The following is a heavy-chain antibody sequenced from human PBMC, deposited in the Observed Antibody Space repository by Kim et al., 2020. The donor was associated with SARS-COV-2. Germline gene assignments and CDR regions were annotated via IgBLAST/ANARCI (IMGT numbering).Heavy chain of an antibody. CDR3: ARVPTVSTLGAPKFKWFDP. D-gene: IGHD4-4*01. J-gene: IGHJ5*02. CDR2: IYYSGTT. V-gene: IGHV4-59*01. CDR1: GDSISRYY. Sequence: SETLSLTCSVSGDSISRYYWSWIRQFPGKGLEWIGQIYYSGTTNYNPSLKSRVTILLDTSMNQFSLKLSFVTAADTAIYYCARVPTVSTLGAPKFKWFDPWGQRTQVTVSS.